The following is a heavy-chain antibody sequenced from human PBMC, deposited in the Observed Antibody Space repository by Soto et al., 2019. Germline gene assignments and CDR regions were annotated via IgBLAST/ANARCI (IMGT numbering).Heavy chain of an antibody. J-gene: IGHJ4*02. V-gene: IGHV4-59*12. Sequence: SETLSLTCTVSGGSISTYYWSWIRQSPGKGLEWIGYIYHSGGTTYNPSLESRVTLSVDTSKNQFSLKLSSVTAADTAVYYCARDKITGLFDYWGQGTLVTVSS. CDR2: IYHSGGT. D-gene: IGHD2-8*02. CDR3: ARDKITGLFDY. CDR1: GGSISTYY.